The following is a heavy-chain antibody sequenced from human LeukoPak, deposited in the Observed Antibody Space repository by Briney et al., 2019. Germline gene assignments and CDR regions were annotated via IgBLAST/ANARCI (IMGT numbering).Heavy chain of an antibody. J-gene: IGHJ4*02. CDR1: GFTFSSYA. V-gene: IGHV3-23*01. D-gene: IGHD3-9*01. CDR2: ISGSGGST. Sequence: GGSLRLSCAASGFTFSSYAMSWVRQAPGKGLEWVSAISGSGGSTYYADSVKGRFTISRDNSKNTLYLQMNSLRAEDTAVYYCANSDFDWLLHFHYWGQGTLVTVSS. CDR3: ANSDFDWLLHFHY.